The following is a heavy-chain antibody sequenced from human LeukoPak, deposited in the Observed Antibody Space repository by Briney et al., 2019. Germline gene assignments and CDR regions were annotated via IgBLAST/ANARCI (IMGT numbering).Heavy chain of an antibody. CDR3: ARVPRYSGSYNP. Sequence: ASVKVSCKASGYTFTGYYMHWVRQAPGQGLEWMGRINPNSGGTNYAQKFQGRVTMTRDTSIGTAYMELSRLRSDDTAVYYCARVPRYSGSYNPWGQGTLVTVSS. V-gene: IGHV1-2*06. CDR1: GYTFTGYY. D-gene: IGHD1-26*01. CDR2: INPNSGGT. J-gene: IGHJ5*02.